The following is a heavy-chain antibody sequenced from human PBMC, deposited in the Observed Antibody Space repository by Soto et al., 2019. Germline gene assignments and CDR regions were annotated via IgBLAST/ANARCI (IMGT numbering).Heavy chain of an antibody. V-gene: IGHV4-59*08. J-gene: IGHJ5*02. CDR2: IYYSGST. CDR3: ARSIDP. CDR1: GGSISSYY. Sequence: SETLSLTCTVSGGSISSYYWSWIRQPPGKGLEWIGYIYYSGSTNYNPSLKSRVTISVDTSKNQFSLKLNSMTAADTAVYYCARSIDPWGQGTLVTV.